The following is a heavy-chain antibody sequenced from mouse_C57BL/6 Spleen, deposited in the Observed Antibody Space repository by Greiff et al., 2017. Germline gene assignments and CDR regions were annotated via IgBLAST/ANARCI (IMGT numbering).Heavy chain of an antibody. CDR1: GYTFTNYW. CDR3: ARQQLYDYGSSYAYAKDY. D-gene: IGHD1-1*01. V-gene: IGHV1-69*01. Sequence: QVQLQQPGAELVMPGASVKLSCKASGYTFTNYWMHWVKQRPGQGLEWIGEIDPSDSYTIYNQKFKGKSTLTVDKSSSTAYMQLSSLTSEDSAVYYGARQQLYDYGSSYAYAKDYWGQGTSVTVS. J-gene: IGHJ4*01. CDR2: IDPSDSYT.